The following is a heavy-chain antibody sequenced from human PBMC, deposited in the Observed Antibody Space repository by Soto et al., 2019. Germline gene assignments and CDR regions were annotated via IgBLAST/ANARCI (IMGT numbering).Heavy chain of an antibody. CDR2: INHSGST. CDR3: ARMDIVVVVARGYFDY. CDR1: GGSFSGYY. J-gene: IGHJ4*02. Sequence: SETLSLTCAVYGGSFSGYYWSWIRQPPGKGLEWIGEINHSGSTNYNPSLKSRVTISVDTSKNQFSLKLSSVTAADTAVYYCARMDIVVVVARGYFDYWGQGTLVTVSS. V-gene: IGHV4-34*01. D-gene: IGHD2-15*01.